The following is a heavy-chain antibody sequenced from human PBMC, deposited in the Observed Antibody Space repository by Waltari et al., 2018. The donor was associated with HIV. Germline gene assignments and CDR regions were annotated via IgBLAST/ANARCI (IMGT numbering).Heavy chain of an antibody. CDR3: AKACCGGDCSHGDY. Sequence: QLVQSGAEVQNPGASVKFSCQASGYTFTRYKIYWVRQAPGQRLEWMGVIDPSGSSTNYAQNFQCRVNSSSDTSTSTVYMEVSSLGYEDTAIYYCAKACCGGDCSHGDYCGQGTLVTVSS. CDR1: GYTFTRYK. V-gene: IGHV1-46*01. J-gene: IGHJ4*02. CDR2: IDPSGSST. D-gene: IGHD2-21*02.